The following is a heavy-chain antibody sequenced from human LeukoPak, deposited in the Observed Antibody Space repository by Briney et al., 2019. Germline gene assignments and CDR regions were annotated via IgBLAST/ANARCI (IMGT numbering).Heavy chain of an antibody. D-gene: IGHD3-10*01. V-gene: IGHV3-48*03. Sequence: GRSLRLSCAASGFTFSSYEMNWVRQAPGKGLEWVSYISSSGSTIYYADSVKGRFTISRDNAKNSLYLQMNSLRAEDTAVYYCAREAWFGELLYYYYYYGMDVWGQGTTVTVSS. CDR3: AREAWFGELLYYYYYYGMDV. CDR2: ISSSGSTI. J-gene: IGHJ6*02. CDR1: GFTFSSYE.